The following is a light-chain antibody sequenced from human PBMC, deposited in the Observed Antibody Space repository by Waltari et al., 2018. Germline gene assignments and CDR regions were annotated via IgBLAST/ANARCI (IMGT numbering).Light chain of an antibody. CDR3: MQATHWPVT. CDR2: KVS. CDR1: QTLVYTDGISY. V-gene: IGKV2-30*01. Sequence: DVGLTQSPLSLPVTLGQPASLSCRSSQTLVYTDGISYLNCFHQRPGQAPRRLIYKVSNRDSGVPDRFSGSGSGTDFTLMISSVEADDVGVYFCMQATHWPVTFGQGTRLEIK. J-gene: IGKJ5*01.